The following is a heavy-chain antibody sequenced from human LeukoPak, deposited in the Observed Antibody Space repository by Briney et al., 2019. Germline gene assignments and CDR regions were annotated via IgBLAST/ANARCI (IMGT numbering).Heavy chain of an antibody. D-gene: IGHD6-19*01. V-gene: IGHV3-11*04. J-gene: IGHJ3*02. CDR2: ISSSGSTI. CDR3: ASAFGAGYSSGSDAFDI. Sequence: PGGSLRLSCAASGFTVSSNYMGWVRQAPGKGLEWVSYISSSGSTIYYADSVKGRFTISRDNAKNSLYLQMNSLRAEDTAVYYCASAFGAGYSSGSDAFDIWGQGTMVTVSS. CDR1: GFTVSSNY.